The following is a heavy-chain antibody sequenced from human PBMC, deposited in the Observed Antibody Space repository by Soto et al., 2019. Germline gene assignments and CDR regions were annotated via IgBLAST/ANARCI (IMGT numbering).Heavy chain of an antibody. CDR3: ARDRSSAVAGLFDY. Sequence: SETLSLTXTVSGGSISSGGYYWSWIRQHPGKGLEWIGYIYYSGSTYYNPSLKSRVTISVDTSKNQFSLKLSSVTAADTAVHYCARDRSSAVAGLFDYWGQGTLVTVSS. J-gene: IGHJ4*02. V-gene: IGHV4-31*02. CDR1: GGSISSGGYY. CDR2: IYYSGST. D-gene: IGHD6-19*01.